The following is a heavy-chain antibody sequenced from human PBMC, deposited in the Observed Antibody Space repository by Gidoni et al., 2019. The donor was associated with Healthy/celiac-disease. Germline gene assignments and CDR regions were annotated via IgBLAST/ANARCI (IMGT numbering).Heavy chain of an antibody. J-gene: IGHJ4*02. CDR1: GFPFGSYS. CDR2: ISSSSSYR. CDR3: ARGTSGWYRAGFDY. Sequence: EVQLVESGGGLVQPGGSLRLSCAASGFPFGSYSMNWGRQAPGKGLEWVSSISSSSSYRYYADSGKGRFTISRDNAKNSLYLQMNSLRAEDTAVYYCARGTSGWYRAGFDYWGQGTLVTVSS. V-gene: IGHV3-21*01. D-gene: IGHD6-19*01.